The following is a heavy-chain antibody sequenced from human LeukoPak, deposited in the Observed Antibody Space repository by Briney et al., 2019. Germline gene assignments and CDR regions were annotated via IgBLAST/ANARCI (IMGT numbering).Heavy chain of an antibody. CDR1: GGSISSSGYY. V-gene: IGHV4-39*01. Sequence: KPSETLSLTCTVSGGSISSSGYYWGWIRQPPGKGLEWIGSMFYSGRTYYNPSLKSRVIISVDTSKNQFSLKLNSVTAADTAVYFCARHIYLAADSESCFDYWGQGTLVTVSS. D-gene: IGHD6-13*01. CDR2: MFYSGRT. CDR3: ARHIYLAADSESCFDY. J-gene: IGHJ4*02.